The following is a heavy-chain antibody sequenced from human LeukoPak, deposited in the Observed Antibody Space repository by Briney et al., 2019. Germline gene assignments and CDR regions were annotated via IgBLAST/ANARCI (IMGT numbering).Heavy chain of an antibody. CDR1: GFTFSSYW. V-gene: IGHV3-74*01. CDR3: ARDAITLQGLVY. CDR2: INTDGSST. D-gene: IGHD6-19*01. Sequence: PGGSLRLSCAASGFTFSSYWMHWVRQAPGKGLVWVSRINTDGSSTYYADSVKGRFTISRDNAKNSLYLQMNSLRAEDTAVYYCARDAITLQGLVYWGQGTLVTVSS. J-gene: IGHJ4*02.